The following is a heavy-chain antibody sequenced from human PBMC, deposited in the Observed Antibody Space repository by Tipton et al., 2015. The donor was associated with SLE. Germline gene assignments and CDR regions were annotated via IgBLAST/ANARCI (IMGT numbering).Heavy chain of an antibody. CDR2: IYYSGST. Sequence: TLSLTCTVSGGSISSYYWSWIRQPPGKGLEWIGYIYYSGSTNYNPSLKSQVTISVDTSKNQFSLKLSFVTAADTAVYYCATGGGAAAGLFDSWGQGTLVTVSS. CDR3: ATGGGAAAGLFDS. V-gene: IGHV4-59*08. CDR1: GGSISSYY. D-gene: IGHD6-13*01. J-gene: IGHJ4*02.